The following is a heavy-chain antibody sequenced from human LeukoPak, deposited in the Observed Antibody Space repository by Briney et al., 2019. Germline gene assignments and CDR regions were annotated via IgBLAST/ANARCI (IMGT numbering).Heavy chain of an antibody. Sequence: KVGESLRISCKASGYTFTSYWIGWVRQLPGKGLEWMAIINPGDSDTRYSPSFQGQVTISADKSISTAYLQWSSLKASDTAMYYCARGGGYNYGTFDYWGQGTLVTVSS. J-gene: IGHJ4*02. CDR2: INPGDSDT. V-gene: IGHV5-51*01. D-gene: IGHD5-18*01. CDR1: GYTFTSYW. CDR3: ARGGGYNYGTFDY.